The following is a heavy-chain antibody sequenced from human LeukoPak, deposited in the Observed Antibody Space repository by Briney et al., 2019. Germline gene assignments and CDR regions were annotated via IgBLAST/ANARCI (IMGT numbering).Heavy chain of an antibody. J-gene: IGHJ4*02. Sequence: GGSLRLSCAASGFTFSSYSMNWVRQAPGKGLEWVSSTSSSSSYIYYADSVKGRFTISRDNAKNSLYLQMNSLRAEDTAVYYCARDSRSSSWEFDYWGQGTLVTVSS. CDR1: GFTFSSYS. D-gene: IGHD6-13*01. V-gene: IGHV3-21*01. CDR3: ARDSRSSSWEFDY. CDR2: TSSSSSYI.